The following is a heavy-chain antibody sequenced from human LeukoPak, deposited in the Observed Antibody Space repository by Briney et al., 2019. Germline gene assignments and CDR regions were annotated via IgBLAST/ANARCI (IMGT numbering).Heavy chain of an antibody. J-gene: IGHJ4*02. Sequence: TNYNPSLNIPVTISVDTSKNQFSLKQSSVTAADTAVYYCARGSICSSTSCYRLSPKYYFDYWGQGTLVTVSS. CDR3: ARGSICSSTSCYRLSPKYYFDY. D-gene: IGHD2-2*01. V-gene: IGHV4-34*01. CDR2: T.